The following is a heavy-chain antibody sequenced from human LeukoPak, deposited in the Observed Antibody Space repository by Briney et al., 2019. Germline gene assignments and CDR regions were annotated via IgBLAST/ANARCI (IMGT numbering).Heavy chain of an antibody. J-gene: IGHJ5*02. CDR3: ARHFWGSGNWFDP. CDR1: GASMSVTDYY. CDR2: IYYSGTT. V-gene: IGHV4-39*01. Sequence: PSETLSLTCTVSGASMSVTDYYWGWIRQPPGKGLEWIGSIYYSGTTYYNPSLKSRVTISVDTSKNQSSLEVISVTAADTAVYYCARHFWGSGNWFDPWGQGTLVTVSS. D-gene: IGHD3-10*01.